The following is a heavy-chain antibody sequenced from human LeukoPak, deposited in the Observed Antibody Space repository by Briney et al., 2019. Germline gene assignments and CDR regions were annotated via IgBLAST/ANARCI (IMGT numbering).Heavy chain of an antibody. Sequence: SETLSLTCGVYGGSVSGYYWNWIRQPPGKGLEWIGEINHSGSTNYNPSLKSRVTISVDTSKNQFSLKPSSVTAADTAVYYCARHAFIVLMVYAKASWFDPWGQGTLVTVSS. CDR1: GGSVSGYY. V-gene: IGHV4-34*01. D-gene: IGHD2-8*01. CDR3: ARHAFIVLMVYAKASWFDP. CDR2: INHSGST. J-gene: IGHJ5*02.